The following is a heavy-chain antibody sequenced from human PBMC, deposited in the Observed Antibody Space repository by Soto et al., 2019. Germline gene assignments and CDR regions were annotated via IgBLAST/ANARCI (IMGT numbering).Heavy chain of an antibody. CDR2: INPSGGST. V-gene: IGHV1-46*04. CDR1: GYIFTNHY. J-gene: IGHJ4*02. Sequence: QVQLVQSGAEVKKPGASVKVSCKASGYIFTNHYIHWVRQAPGQGLEWMGIINPSGGSTNYLQKLQGRITMTGDTYTSTVYRELSSLRSEDTAVYFCARADYYDSSGFYYDCWGQGTLVTVSS. D-gene: IGHD3-22*01. CDR3: ARADYYDSSGFYYDC.